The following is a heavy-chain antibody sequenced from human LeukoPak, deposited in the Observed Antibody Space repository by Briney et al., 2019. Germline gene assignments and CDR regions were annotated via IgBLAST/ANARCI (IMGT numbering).Heavy chain of an antibody. CDR2: ISYDGSNK. CDR3: AKPGFMKGTTYFDY. Sequence: GGSLRLSCAASGFTFSSYGMHWVRQAPGKGLEWVAVISYDGSNKYYADSVKGRFTISRDNSKNTLYLQMNSLRAEDTAVYYCAKPGFMKGTTYFDYWGQGTLVTVSS. V-gene: IGHV3-30*18. J-gene: IGHJ4*02. D-gene: IGHD3-16*01. CDR1: GFTFSSYG.